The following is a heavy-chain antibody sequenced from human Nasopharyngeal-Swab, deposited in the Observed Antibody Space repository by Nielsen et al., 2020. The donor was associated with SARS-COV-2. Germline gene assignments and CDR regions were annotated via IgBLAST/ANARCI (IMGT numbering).Heavy chain of an antibody. Sequence: GESLKISCAASGFSFSTYWMDWVRQAPGKGPEWVSRIDNDGRRTFYADLVKGRFTISRDNSKNTVNLQMNSLRVEDTAIYYCAKDRDSGDDSDDYYHYYGMDVWGQGTTVTVFS. V-gene: IGHV3-74*01. D-gene: IGHD5-12*01. CDR2: IDNDGRRT. CDR1: GFSFSTYW. J-gene: IGHJ6*02. CDR3: AKDRDSGDDSDDYYHYYGMDV.